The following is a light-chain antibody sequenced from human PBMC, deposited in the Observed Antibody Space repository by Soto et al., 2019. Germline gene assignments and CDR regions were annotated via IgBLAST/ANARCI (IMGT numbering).Light chain of an antibody. CDR1: RNISSD. V-gene: IGKV1-39*01. CDR3: QQSYSTLPYT. CDR2: RAS. J-gene: IGKJ2*01. Sequence: IQMTQSPSSLSASVGDRVTLTCRASRNISSDLNWYQQKPGKAPKLLIYRASTLQNGVPSRFSGSGSATDFTLTITTLQPEEFATYSCQQSYSTLPYTFGQGTKVESK.